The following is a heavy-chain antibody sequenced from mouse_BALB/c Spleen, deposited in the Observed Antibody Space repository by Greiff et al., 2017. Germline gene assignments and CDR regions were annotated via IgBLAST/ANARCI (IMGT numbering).Heavy chain of an antibody. CDR3: ARSTMITTEFAY. V-gene: IGHV5-17*02. CDR1: GFTFSSFG. D-gene: IGHD2-4*01. Sequence: EVKLVESGGGLVQPGGSRKLSCAASGFTFSSFGMHWVRQAPEKGLEWVAYISSGSSTIYYADTVKGRFTISRDNPKNTLFLQMTSLRSEDTAMYYCARSTMITTEFAYWGQGTLVTVSA. CDR2: ISSGSSTI. J-gene: IGHJ3*01.